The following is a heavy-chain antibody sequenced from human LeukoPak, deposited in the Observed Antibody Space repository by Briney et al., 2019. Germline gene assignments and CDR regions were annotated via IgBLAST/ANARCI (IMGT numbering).Heavy chain of an antibody. CDR3: ARESAQQLGNDAFDI. V-gene: IGHV4-61*02. D-gene: IGHD6-6*01. Sequence: PSETLSLTCTVSGGSISSGSYYWSWIRQPAGKGLEWIGRIYTSGSTDYNPSLKSRVTISVDTSKNQCSLKLSSVTAADTAVYYCARESAQQLGNDAFDIWGQGTMVTVSS. J-gene: IGHJ3*02. CDR2: IYTSGST. CDR1: GGSISSGSYY.